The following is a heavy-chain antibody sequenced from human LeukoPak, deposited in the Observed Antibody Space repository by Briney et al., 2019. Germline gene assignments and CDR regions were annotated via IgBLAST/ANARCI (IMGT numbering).Heavy chain of an antibody. CDR3: ARLGSYHDF. CDR2: IHSSGGS. V-gene: IGHV4-4*09. CDR1: GASLSNYY. D-gene: IGHD1-26*01. Sequence: KPSETPSLTCTVSGASLSNYYWSWIRQTPEKGLEWMGHIHSSGGSSYYPSLKSRLTLSIDTSRNQLSLKLPSVTAADTAVYFCARLGSYHDFWGQGALVTVSS. J-gene: IGHJ4*02.